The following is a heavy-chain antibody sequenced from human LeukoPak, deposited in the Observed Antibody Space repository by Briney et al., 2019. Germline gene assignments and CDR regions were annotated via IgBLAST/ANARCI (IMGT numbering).Heavy chain of an antibody. Sequence: GGSLRLSCAASGFIVSRNHMSWVRQAPGKGLEWVSVIYSGGNTYYADSVKGRFTISRDNSKNTLYLQMDSLRGEDTAVYYCVRAPGATWGQGTLVTVSP. CDR1: GFIVSRNH. V-gene: IGHV3-53*01. J-gene: IGHJ5*02. CDR2: IYSGGNT. CDR3: VRAPGAT. D-gene: IGHD3-10*01.